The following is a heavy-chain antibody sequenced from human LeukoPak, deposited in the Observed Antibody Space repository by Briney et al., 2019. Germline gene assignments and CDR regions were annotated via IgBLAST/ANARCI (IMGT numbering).Heavy chain of an antibody. J-gene: IGHJ4*02. CDR2: ISYDGSNK. D-gene: IGHD1-26*01. CDR1: GFTFSSYG. Sequence: PPGGSLRLSCAASGFTFSSYGMHWVRQAPGKGLEWVAVISYDGSNKYYADSVKGRFTISRDNSKNTLYVQMNSLRDEDTALYYCAKDQRWESPHYLDSWGQGTLVTVSS. V-gene: IGHV3-30*18. CDR3: AKDQRWESPHYLDS.